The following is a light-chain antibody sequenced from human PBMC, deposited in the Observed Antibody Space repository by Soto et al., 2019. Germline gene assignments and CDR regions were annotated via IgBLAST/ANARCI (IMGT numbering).Light chain of an antibody. V-gene: IGLV2-14*03. CDR1: SSDVGGYNY. Sequence: QSALTQPASMSGSXXXXXTISCTGTSSDVGGYNYVSWYRQHPGKAPKLMIYDVNNRPSGVSNRFSGSKSGNTASLTISGLQAEDEADYYCSSHSSSSTLVVFGGGTKLTVL. CDR2: DVN. J-gene: IGLJ2*01. CDR3: SSHSSSSTLVV.